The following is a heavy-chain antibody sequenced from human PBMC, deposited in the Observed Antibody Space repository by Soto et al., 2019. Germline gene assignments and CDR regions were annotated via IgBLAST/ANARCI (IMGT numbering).Heavy chain of an antibody. D-gene: IGHD2-15*01. J-gene: IGHJ5*02. CDR1: GGTFSSYA. Sequence: GASVKVSCKASGGTFSSYAISWVRQAPGQGLDWMGGIIPIFGTANYAQKFQGRVTITADESTSTAYMELSSLRSEDTAVYYCARGRFDYCSGGSCFSWFDPWGQGTLVTVSS. CDR3: ARGRFDYCSGGSCFSWFDP. CDR2: IIPIFGTA. V-gene: IGHV1-69*13.